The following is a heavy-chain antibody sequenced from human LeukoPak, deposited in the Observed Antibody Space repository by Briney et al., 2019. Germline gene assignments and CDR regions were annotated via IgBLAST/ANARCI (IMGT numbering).Heavy chain of an antibody. D-gene: IGHD3-16*01. CDR3: VRDPNWGNDH. CDR2: IKTDGTYT. Sequence: PGGSLRLSCAASGFDFSSYWMYWVRQAPGEGLVWVSRIKTDGTYTNYAESVKGRFTISRDNAKSTLYLQMNSLRAEDTAVYYCVRDPNWGNDHWGQGVLVAVSS. CDR1: GFDFSSYW. V-gene: IGHV3-74*01. J-gene: IGHJ4*02.